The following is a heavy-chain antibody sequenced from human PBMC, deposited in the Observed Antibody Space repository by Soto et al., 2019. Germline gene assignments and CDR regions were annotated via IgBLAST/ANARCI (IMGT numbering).Heavy chain of an antibody. V-gene: IGHV4-59*08. CDR2: IYHSGST. D-gene: IGHD3-10*01. CDR1: GDSISGAYY. J-gene: IGHJ4*02. Sequence: QVQLQESGPGLVKPSETLSLTCTVSGDSISGAYYWSWIRQPPGEGLEWIGYIYHSGSTSYNPSLKSRVIISVDTSNNQFSLKLSSVTAADTAVYYCARHALGSYYAYWGQGTLVTVSS. CDR3: ARHALGSYYAY.